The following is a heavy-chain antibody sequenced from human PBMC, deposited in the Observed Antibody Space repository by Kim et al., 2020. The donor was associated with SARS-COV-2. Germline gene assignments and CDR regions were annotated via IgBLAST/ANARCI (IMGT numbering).Heavy chain of an antibody. J-gene: IGHJ4*02. Sequence: SGPTLVNPTQTLTLTCTFSGFSLSTSGMCVSWIRQPPVKALEWLALIDWDDDKYYSTSLKTRLTISKDTSKNQVVLTMTNMDPVDTATYYCARIRNSGYLYCFDYWGQGTLVTVSS. CDR2: IDWDDDK. CDR1: GFSLSTSGMC. D-gene: IGHD3-22*01. V-gene: IGHV2-70*01. CDR3: ARIRNSGYLYCFDY.